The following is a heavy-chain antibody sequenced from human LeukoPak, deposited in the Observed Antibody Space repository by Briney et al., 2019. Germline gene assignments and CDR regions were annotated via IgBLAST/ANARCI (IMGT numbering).Heavy chain of an antibody. CDR1: GFTFNIYD. J-gene: IGHJ4*02. D-gene: IGHD6-13*01. Sequence: GGSLRLSCSASGFTFNIYDMNWVRQAPGKGLEWVSYISSSGLTIYYADSVKGRFTISRDNGKNSLYLQMNRLRVEDTAVYYCARGIGATGLYFDYWGQGTLVTVSS. CDR3: ARGIGATGLYFDY. V-gene: IGHV3-48*03. CDR2: ISSSGLTI.